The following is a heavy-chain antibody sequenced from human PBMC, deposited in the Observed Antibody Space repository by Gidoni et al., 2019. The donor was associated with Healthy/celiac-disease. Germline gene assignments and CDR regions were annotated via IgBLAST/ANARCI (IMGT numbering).Heavy chain of an antibody. CDR2: ISWDGGST. Sequence: EVQLVESGGVVVQPGGSLRLSCAASGFTFDDYTMHWVRQAPGKGLEWVSLISWDGGSTYYADSVKCRFTISRDNSKNSLYLQMNSLRTEDTALYYCAKDSVDYGGNWGLFDYWGQGTLVTVSS. CDR3: AKDSVDYGGNWGLFDY. J-gene: IGHJ4*02. D-gene: IGHD4-17*01. CDR1: GFTFDDYT. V-gene: IGHV3-43*01.